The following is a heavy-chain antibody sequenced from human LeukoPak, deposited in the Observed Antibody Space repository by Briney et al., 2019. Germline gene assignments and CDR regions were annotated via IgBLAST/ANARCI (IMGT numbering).Heavy chain of an antibody. V-gene: IGHV3-23*01. CDR2: ISDSGANT. J-gene: IGHJ2*01. D-gene: IGHD6-19*01. Sequence: GGSLRLSCTASAFAFSNHAMSWVRQAPGKGLEWVSTISDSGANTYYADSVRGRFTISRDNSKNTLYLQKNSLRADDTAIYYCAKSMTLQWRGFFDLWGRGTHVTVSS. CDR1: AFAFSNHA. CDR3: AKSMTLQWRGFFDL.